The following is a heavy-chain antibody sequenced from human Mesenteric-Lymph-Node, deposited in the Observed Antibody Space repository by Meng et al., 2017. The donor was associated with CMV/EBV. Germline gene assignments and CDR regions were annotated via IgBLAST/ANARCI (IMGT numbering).Heavy chain of an antibody. CDR1: GFTFSIYG. J-gene: IGHJ4*02. D-gene: IGHD1-26*01. V-gene: IGHV3-30*02. CDR3: VKRYSGTYDVMDS. CDR2: IRFDGSDK. Sequence: GGSLRLSCAASGFTFSIYGMHWVRQALGKGLEWVAYIRFDGSDKYYADSVKGRFTISRDNSRNTLYLQMNSLRAEDTAVYYCVKRYSGTYDVMDSWGQGTLVTVSS.